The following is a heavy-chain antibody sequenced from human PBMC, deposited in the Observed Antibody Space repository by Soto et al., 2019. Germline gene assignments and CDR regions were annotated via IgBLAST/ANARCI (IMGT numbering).Heavy chain of an antibody. CDR3: ATSQKGYNWNYFDH. CDR1: GGSISGSYYY. D-gene: IGHD1-20*01. Sequence: SETLSLTCAFSGGSISGSYYYWAWLRQSPGKGPEWIGSVFYTGFTSYNPSLESRVSVSVDTSKSQFSLKLSAVTAADTAVYYCATSQKGYNWNYFDHWGQGALVTV. J-gene: IGHJ4*02. V-gene: IGHV4-39*01. CDR2: VFYTGFT.